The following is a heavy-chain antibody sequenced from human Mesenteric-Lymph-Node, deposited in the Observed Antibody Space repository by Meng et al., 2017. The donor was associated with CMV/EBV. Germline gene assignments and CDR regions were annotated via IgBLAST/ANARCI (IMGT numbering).Heavy chain of an antibody. CDR1: GFTVSSNY. CDR2: IYNGGNT. V-gene: IGHV3-53*01. D-gene: IGHD3-3*01. Sequence: GESLKISCEASGFTVSSNYMSWVRRAPGKGLECVSLIYNGGNTYYADSVKGRFTISRDNSKNTLYLQMNSLRAEDTAAYYCAKVGRDDFWSGYSRHKYYFDYWGQGTLVTVSS. CDR3: AKVGRDDFWSGYSRHKYYFDY. J-gene: IGHJ4*02.